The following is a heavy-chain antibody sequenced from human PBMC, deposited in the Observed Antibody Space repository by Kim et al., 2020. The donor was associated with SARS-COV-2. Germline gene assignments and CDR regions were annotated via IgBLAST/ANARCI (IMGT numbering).Heavy chain of an antibody. CDR1: GFTLRTNG. Sequence: GGSLRLSCVASGFTLRTNGMSWVRQAPGKGLEWVSDIWSGSSGTAYADSVKGRFTISRDNSKDTLYLQMNSLRGEDTATYYCVGHGGFSTWGQGTLVTVSS. CDR3: VGHGGFST. CDR2: IWSGSSGT. V-gene: IGHV3-23*01. D-gene: IGHD1-26*01. J-gene: IGHJ4*02.